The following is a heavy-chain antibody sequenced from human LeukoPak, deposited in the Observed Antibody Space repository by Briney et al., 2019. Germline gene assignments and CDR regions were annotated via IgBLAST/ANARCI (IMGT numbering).Heavy chain of an antibody. V-gene: IGHV1-2*02. CDR1: GYTFTGYY. D-gene: IGHD6-13*01. Sequence: ASVKVSCKASGYTFTGYYMHWVRQAPGQGLEWMGWINPNSGGTNYAQKFQGRVTMTRDTSISTAYMELGRLRSDDTAVYYCARDQAAAGTGDYWGQGTLVTVSS. CDR2: INPNSGGT. J-gene: IGHJ4*02. CDR3: ARDQAAAGTGDY.